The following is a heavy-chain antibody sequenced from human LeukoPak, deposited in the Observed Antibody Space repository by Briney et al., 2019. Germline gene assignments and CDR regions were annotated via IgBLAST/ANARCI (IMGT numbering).Heavy chain of an antibody. CDR3: SRDTFGPNDY. D-gene: IGHD3-10*01. J-gene: IGHJ4*02. CDR1: GYTFSSYW. V-gene: IGHV3-74*01. CDR2: ISTDVSTT. Sequence: GGSLRLSCTASGYTFSSYWMHWVHQAPGKGLVWVSRISTDVSTTTYADSVTGRFTISRDNAKNTLYLQMNSLRDEDTAVYYCSRDTFGPNDYWGQGTLVTVSS.